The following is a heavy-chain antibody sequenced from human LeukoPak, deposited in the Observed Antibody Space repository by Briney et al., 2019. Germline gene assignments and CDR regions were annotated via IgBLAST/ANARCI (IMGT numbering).Heavy chain of an antibody. Sequence: SETLSLTCAVYGGSFSGYYWSWIRQPPGKGLEWIGEINHSGSTNYNPSLKSRVTISVDTSKNQFSLKLSSVTAADTAVYYCARGVAAAGFSWFDPWGQGSLVTVSS. J-gene: IGHJ5*02. D-gene: IGHD6-13*01. CDR3: ARGVAAAGFSWFDP. CDR1: GGSFSGYY. CDR2: INHSGST. V-gene: IGHV4-34*01.